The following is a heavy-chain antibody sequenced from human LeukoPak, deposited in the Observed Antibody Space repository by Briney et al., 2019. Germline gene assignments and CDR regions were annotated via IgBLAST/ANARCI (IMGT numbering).Heavy chain of an antibody. Sequence: ASVKVSCKASGYTFTGYYMHWVRQAPGQGLEWMGWISAYNGSTNYAQKLQGRVTMTTDTSTSTAYMELRSLRSDDTAAYYCARDPSYGGNRPGFDYWGQGTLVTVSS. D-gene: IGHD4-23*01. CDR1: GYTFTGYY. CDR3: ARDPSYGGNRPGFDY. CDR2: ISAYNGST. V-gene: IGHV1-18*04. J-gene: IGHJ4*02.